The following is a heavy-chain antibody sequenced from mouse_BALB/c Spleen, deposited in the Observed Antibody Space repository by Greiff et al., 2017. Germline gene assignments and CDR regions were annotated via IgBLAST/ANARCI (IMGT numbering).Heavy chain of an antibody. CDR3: ARRDYGYSHYYAMDY. Sequence: EVKLMESGPELVKPGASVKVSCKASGYSFTDYNMYWVKQSHGKSLEWIGYIDPYNGGTSYNQKFKGKATLTVDKSSSTAFMYLNSLTSEDSAVYYCARRDYGYSHYYAMDYWGQGTSVTVSS. V-gene: IGHV1S135*01. D-gene: IGHD1-2*01. CDR1: GYSFTDYN. J-gene: IGHJ4*01. CDR2: IDPYNGGT.